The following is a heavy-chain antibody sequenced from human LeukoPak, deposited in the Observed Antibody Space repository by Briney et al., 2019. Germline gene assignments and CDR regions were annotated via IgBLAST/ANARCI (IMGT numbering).Heavy chain of an antibody. V-gene: IGHV1-2*02. CDR3: ASSRYFDWLTFDC. Sequence: ASVKVSCKASGYTFTGYYMHWVRQAPGQGLEWMGWINPNSGGTNYAQKFQGRVTMTRDTSISTAYMELSRLRSDDTAVYYCASSRYFDWLTFDCWGQGTLVTVSS. D-gene: IGHD3-9*01. CDR2: INPNSGGT. CDR1: GYTFTGYY. J-gene: IGHJ4*02.